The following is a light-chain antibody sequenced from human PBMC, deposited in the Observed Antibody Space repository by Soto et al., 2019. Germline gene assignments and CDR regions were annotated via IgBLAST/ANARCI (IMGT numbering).Light chain of an antibody. J-gene: IGLJ3*02. CDR1: SGHSSYI. V-gene: IGLV4-60*02. Sequence: QSVLTQSSSASASLGSSVKLTCTLSSGHSSYIIAWHQQQPGKAPRYLMKVEGSGRYNKGSGVPDRFSGSSPGADRYLTNANLHFEDDADYSCETWDSNTQGVFGGRTKVTVL. CDR2: VEGSGRY. CDR3: ETWDSNTQGV.